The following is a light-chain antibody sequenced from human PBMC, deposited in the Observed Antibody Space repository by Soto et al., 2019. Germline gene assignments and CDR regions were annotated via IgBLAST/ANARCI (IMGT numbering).Light chain of an antibody. CDR1: QSVSSTY. V-gene: IGKV3-20*01. Sequence: EIVLTQSPCTLSLSPGERATLSCRASQSVSSTYLAWYQQKPGQAPRLLIYGASSRATGIPDRFSGSGSGTDFTVTISGLEPEDFALYYCQQYGNAIPITFGQGTRLEIK. J-gene: IGKJ5*01. CDR3: QQYGNAIPIT. CDR2: GAS.